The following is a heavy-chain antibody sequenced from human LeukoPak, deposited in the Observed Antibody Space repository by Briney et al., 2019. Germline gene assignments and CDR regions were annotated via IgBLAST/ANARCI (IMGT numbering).Heavy chain of an antibody. Sequence: PGGSLRLSCVASGFTFSSYAMSWVRQAPGKGLEWVSAISGSGGSTYYADSVKGRFTISRDNSKNTLYLQMNSLRAEDTAVYYCAKQAVGSWYYYDSSGYYYFDYWGQGTLVTVSS. V-gene: IGHV3-23*01. J-gene: IGHJ4*02. CDR3: AKQAVGSWYYYDSSGYYYFDY. CDR1: GFTFSSYA. D-gene: IGHD3-22*01. CDR2: ISGSGGST.